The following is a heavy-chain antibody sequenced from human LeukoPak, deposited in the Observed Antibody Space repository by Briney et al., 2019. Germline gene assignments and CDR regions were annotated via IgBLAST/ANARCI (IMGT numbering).Heavy chain of an antibody. D-gene: IGHD3-10*02. V-gene: IGHV3-48*03. CDR2: ISSSGNTK. CDR3: AELGITMIGGV. Sequence: QAGGSLRLSCAASGFTLSMYWMSWVRQAPGKRPEWLAYISSSGNTKEYADSVKGRFTISRDNAKNSLYLQMNSLRAEDTAVYYCAELGITMIGGVWGKGTTVTISS. CDR1: GFTLSMYW. J-gene: IGHJ6*04.